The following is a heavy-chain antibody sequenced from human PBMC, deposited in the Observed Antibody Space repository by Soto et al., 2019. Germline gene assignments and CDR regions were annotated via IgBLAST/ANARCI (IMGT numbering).Heavy chain of an antibody. CDR2: IYPGDSDT. V-gene: IGHV5-51*01. J-gene: IGHJ6*02. CDR3: ARTSAAGKNYYAMDV. Sequence: GESLKISCKGSGYSFTSYWIGWVRQMPGKGLEWMGIIYPGDSDTRYSPPFQGQVTILADKSISTAYLQWSSLKASDTAMYYCARTSAAGKNYYAMDVWGQGTTVTVSS. CDR1: GYSFTSYW. D-gene: IGHD6-13*01.